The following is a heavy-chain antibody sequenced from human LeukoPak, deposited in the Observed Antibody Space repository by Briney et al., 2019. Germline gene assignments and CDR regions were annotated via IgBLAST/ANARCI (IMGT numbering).Heavy chain of an antibody. Sequence: GGSLRLSCAASGFTFSNYAMSWVRQAPGKGLEWVSAISGSGGRTFYADSVKGRFTISRDNSKNTLHLQMNSLRAEDTAVYYCAKRVDVSMDRGVIIPFFGYWGQGTLVTVSS. CDR1: GFTFSNYA. V-gene: IGHV3-23*01. CDR3: AKRVDVSMDRGVIIPFFGY. CDR2: ISGSGGRT. J-gene: IGHJ4*02. D-gene: IGHD3-10*01.